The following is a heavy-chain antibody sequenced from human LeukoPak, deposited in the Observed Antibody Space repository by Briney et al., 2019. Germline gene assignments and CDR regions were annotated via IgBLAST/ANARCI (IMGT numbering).Heavy chain of an antibody. Sequence: GGSLRLSCAVSGFTFSAFAMNWVRQAPGKGLEWVSSLSDSAVSSYYADSVKGRFTISRDNSKNTLYLQMNSLRAEDTATYYCAKAPDSSGFPSYFDSWGQGTLVAVSS. V-gene: IGHV3-23*01. CDR1: GFTFSAFA. CDR3: AKAPDSSGFPSYFDS. J-gene: IGHJ4*02. CDR2: LSDSAVSS. D-gene: IGHD3-22*01.